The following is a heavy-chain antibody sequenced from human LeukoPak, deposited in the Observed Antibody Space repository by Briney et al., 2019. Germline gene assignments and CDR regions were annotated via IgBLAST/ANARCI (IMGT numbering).Heavy chain of an antibody. J-gene: IGHJ6*02. CDR1: GYTFTGYY. CDR2: INPNSGGT. V-gene: IGHV1-2*02. D-gene: IGHD2-2*02. Sequence: GASVKVSCKVSGYTFTGYYMHWVRQAPGQGLEWMGWINPNSGGTNYAQKFQGRVTMTRDTSISTAYMELSRLRSDDTAVYYCARDKVDTFDYYYYGMDVWGQGTTVTVSS. CDR3: ARDKVDTFDYYYYGMDV.